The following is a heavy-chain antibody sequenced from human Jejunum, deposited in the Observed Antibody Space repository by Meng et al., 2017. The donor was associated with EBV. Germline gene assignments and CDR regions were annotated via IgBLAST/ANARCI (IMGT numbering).Heavy chain of an antibody. Sequence: GLLQRWGEGLLRPSETLSLPCAVYGGSFSDYYWTWIRQPPGKGLEWIGEINHGGGAIYNPSLKSRVTISVDTSKNQFSLKLSSVTAADTAVYYCARLGGYASGTYYPIDPWGQGTLVTVSS. CDR2: INHGGGA. CDR1: GGSFSDYY. V-gene: IGHV4-34*01. CDR3: ARLGGYASGTYYPIDP. D-gene: IGHD3-10*01. J-gene: IGHJ5*02.